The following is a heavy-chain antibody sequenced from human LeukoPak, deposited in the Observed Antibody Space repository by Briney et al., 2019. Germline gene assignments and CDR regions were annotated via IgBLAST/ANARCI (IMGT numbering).Heavy chain of an antibody. CDR3: ARGVGYDFWSGYLTYYYYYMDV. CDR2: ISAYNGNT. D-gene: IGHD3-3*01. CDR1: GYTFTNYA. V-gene: IGHV1-18*01. Sequence: ASVKVSCKASGYTFTNYAISWVRQAPGQGLEWMGRISAYNGNTNYAQKFQGRVTITTDESTSTAYMELSSLRSEDTAVYYCARGVGYDFWSGYLTYYYYYMDVWGKGTTVTVSS. J-gene: IGHJ6*03.